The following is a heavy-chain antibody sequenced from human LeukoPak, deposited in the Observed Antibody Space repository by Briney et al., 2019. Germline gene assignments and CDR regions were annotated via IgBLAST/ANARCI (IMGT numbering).Heavy chain of an antibody. D-gene: IGHD5-24*01. Sequence: SETLSLTCAVSGGSISSSTNWWSWVRQPPGKGLEWIGEIYHSGGTNYNPSLKSRITISVDTSKNQFSLKLSSVTAADTAVYYCARHGRRTGRRQATKLGVGGSWFDPWGQGTLVTVSS. CDR2: IYHSGGT. CDR3: ARHGRRTGRRQATKLGVGGSWFDP. CDR1: GGSISSSTNW. J-gene: IGHJ5*02. V-gene: IGHV4-4*02.